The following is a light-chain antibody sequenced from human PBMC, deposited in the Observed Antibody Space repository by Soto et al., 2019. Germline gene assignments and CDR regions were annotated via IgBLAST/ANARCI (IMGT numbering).Light chain of an antibody. CDR2: GAS. J-gene: IGKJ2*01. V-gene: IGKV3-15*01. Sequence: EIVMTQSPATLSVSPGERATLSCRASQSVSSYLAWYQQKPGQAPRLLIYGASTRVTGIPARFSGSGSGTEFTLTISSLHSEDVADYYCQQYNNWPFTFGQGTKLEIK. CDR1: QSVSSY. CDR3: QQYNNWPFT.